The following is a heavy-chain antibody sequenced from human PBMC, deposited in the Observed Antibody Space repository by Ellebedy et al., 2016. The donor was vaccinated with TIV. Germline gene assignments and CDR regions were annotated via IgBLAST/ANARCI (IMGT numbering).Heavy chain of an antibody. CDR3: ARGYYYDSSGYYLDY. D-gene: IGHD3-22*01. CDR1: GFTFSSYS. V-gene: IGHV3-48*01. J-gene: IGHJ4*02. Sequence: GESLKISXAASGFTFSSYSMNWVRQAPGKGLEWVSYISSSSSTIYYADSVKGRFTISRDNAKNSLYLQMNSLRVEDTAVYYCARGYYYDSSGYYLDYWGQGTLVTVSS. CDR2: ISSSSSTI.